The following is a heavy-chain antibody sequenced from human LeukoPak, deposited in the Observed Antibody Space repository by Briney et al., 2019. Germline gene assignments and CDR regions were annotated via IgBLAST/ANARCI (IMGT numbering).Heavy chain of an antibody. CDR3: ARITNSDYFDY. J-gene: IGHJ4*01. V-gene: IGHV4-4*07. CDR2: IFPSGST. CDR1: GGSITTYH. Sequence: SETLSLTCTVSGGSITTYHWSWIRQPAGKGLEWIGRIFPSGSTNYNPSLKSRVTISVDTSRSQFPLKLSSVTAADTAVYYCARITNSDYFDYWGQGTLVTVSS. D-gene: IGHD4-11*01.